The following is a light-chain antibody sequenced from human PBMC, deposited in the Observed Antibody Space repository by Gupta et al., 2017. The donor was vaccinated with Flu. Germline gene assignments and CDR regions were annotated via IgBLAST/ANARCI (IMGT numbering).Light chain of an antibody. CDR1: NSNIGSEA. CDR2: KND. V-gene: IGLV1-44*01. CDR3: AAWDDSLKGWL. J-gene: IGLJ3*02. Sequence: QSVLTQPPSASGTPGRRVTITCSGSNSNIGSEAVNWYQQFPGTAPKLLVYKNDQRPSGVPDRFSGSKSGTSASLAISGLQAEDEADYYCAAWDDSLKGWLFGGGTKLTVL.